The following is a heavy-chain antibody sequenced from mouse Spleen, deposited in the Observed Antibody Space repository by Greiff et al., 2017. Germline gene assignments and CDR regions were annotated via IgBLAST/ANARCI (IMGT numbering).Heavy chain of an antibody. J-gene: IGHJ4*01. CDR1: GFTLNTYA. Sequence: EAGGGWVQPKGSLKLSCAALGFTLNTYAMHWVRQAPGKGLEWAGRIRSKSSNYATYYVESVKDRFTISRDDSQSMLYLQMNNLKTEDTAMYYCVRERGLYGYYAMDYWGQGTSVTVSS. CDR2: IRSKSSNYAT. CDR3: VRERGLYGYYAMDY. V-gene: IGHV10-3*01. D-gene: IGHD1-1*01.